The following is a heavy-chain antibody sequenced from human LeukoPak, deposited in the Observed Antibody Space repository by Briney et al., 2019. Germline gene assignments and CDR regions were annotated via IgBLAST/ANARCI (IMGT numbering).Heavy chain of an antibody. Sequence: GGSLRLSCAASGFTFSSYAMSWVRQAPGKGLEWVAVISYDGSNKYYADSVKGRFTISRDNSKNTLFLQMNSLRGEDTAVYYCAREGSSWYDFGYWGQGTLVTVSS. D-gene: IGHD6-13*01. CDR2: ISYDGSNK. CDR3: AREGSSWYDFGY. CDR1: GFTFSSYA. J-gene: IGHJ4*02. V-gene: IGHV3-30*04.